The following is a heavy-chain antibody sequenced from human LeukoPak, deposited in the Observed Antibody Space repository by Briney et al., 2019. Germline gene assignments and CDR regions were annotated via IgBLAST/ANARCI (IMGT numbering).Heavy chain of an antibody. D-gene: IGHD1-26*01. J-gene: IGHJ6*02. CDR1: GFTFDDYA. CDR3: AKELVGATPSYYGMDV. Sequence: PGRSLRLSFAASGFTFDDYAMHWVRQAPGKGLEWVSGISWNSGSIGYADSVKGRFTISRDNAKNSLYLQMNSLRAEDTALYYCAKELVGATPSYYGMDVWGQGTTVTVSS. V-gene: IGHV3-9*01. CDR2: ISWNSGSI.